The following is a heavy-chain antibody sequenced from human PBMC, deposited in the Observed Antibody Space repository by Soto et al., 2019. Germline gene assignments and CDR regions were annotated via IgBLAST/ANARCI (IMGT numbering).Heavy chain of an antibody. V-gene: IGHV3-48*02. D-gene: IGHD2-15*01. CDR3: ARAVRYCSGGSCYLADY. CDR1: GFTFSSYS. Sequence: GGSLRLSCAASGFTFSSYSMNWVRQAPGKGLEWVSYISSSSNTIYYADSVKGRFTISRDNAKNSLYLQMNSLRDEDTAVYYCARAVRYCSGGSCYLADYWGQGTLVTVSS. J-gene: IGHJ4*02. CDR2: ISSSSNTI.